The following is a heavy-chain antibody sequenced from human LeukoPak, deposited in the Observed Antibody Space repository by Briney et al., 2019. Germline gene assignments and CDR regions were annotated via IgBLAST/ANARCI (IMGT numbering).Heavy chain of an antibody. CDR1: GGSISSYY. Sequence: PSDTLSLTCTVSGGSISSYYWSWLRQPPGKGLEWIGYIYYSGSTNYNPSLKSRVTIAVDTSKNQFSLNRSSVTAADMAVYYCARTAPDAFDIWGQGTMVTVSS. D-gene: IGHD5-18*01. CDR2: IYYSGST. J-gene: IGHJ3*02. CDR3: ARTAPDAFDI. V-gene: IGHV4-59*07.